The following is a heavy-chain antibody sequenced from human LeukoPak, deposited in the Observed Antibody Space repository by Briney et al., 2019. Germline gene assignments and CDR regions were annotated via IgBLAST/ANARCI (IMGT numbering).Heavy chain of an antibody. CDR2: IYHSGST. J-gene: IGHJ4*02. CDR3: ARLYSGSCSAGF. V-gene: IGHV4-38-2*01. Sequence: SETLSLTCAVSGYSISSRHYWGWIRQPPGKGLEWIGSIYHSGSTYYNPSLKSRVTISVDTPKNQFSLKLSSMTAADTAVYYCARLYSGSCSAGFWGQGTLVIVSS. D-gene: IGHD1-26*01. CDR1: GYSISSRHY.